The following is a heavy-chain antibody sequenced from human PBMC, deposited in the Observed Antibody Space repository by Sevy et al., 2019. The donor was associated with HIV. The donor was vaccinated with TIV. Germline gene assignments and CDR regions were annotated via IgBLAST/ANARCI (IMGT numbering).Heavy chain of an antibody. J-gene: IGHJ4*02. CDR2: ISSSSSTI. CDR3: VSVRYNWNYFDY. D-gene: IGHD1-20*01. V-gene: IGHV3-48*02. CDR1: GFTFSSYS. Sequence: GGSLRLSCAASGFTFSSYSMNWVRQAPGKGLEWVSSISSSSSTIYYADSVKGRFTISIDNAKNSLYLLMNSLRDEDTAVFYCVSVRYNWNYFDYWGQGTLVTVSS.